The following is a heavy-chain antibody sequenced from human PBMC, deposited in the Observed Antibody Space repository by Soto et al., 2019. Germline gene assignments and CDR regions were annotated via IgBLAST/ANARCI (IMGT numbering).Heavy chain of an antibody. CDR3: AREGQLGY. V-gene: IGHV1-18*01. CDR2: ISGYNGNT. Sequence: ASVKDSCKASGYTFSSYGFSWVRQAPGQGLEWMGWISGYNGNTNYAERLQGRVTMTTDTSTSTAYMELKSLRYDDTAVYYCAREGQLGYWGQGTPVTVSS. CDR1: GYTFSSYG. D-gene: IGHD6-6*01. J-gene: IGHJ4*02.